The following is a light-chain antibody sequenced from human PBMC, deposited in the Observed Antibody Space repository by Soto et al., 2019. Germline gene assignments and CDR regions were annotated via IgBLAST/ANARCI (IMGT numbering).Light chain of an antibody. CDR3: QQYDSSPIT. CDR2: GAS. J-gene: IGKJ5*01. V-gene: IGKV3-20*01. CDR1: QSVSSNS. Sequence: EIVLTQSPATLSVSPGERATLSCRASQSVSSNSLAWYQQRPGQAPRLLIHGASSRAIGIPDRFSGSGSGTDFTLTISRLEPEDFAVYYCQQYDSSPITFGQGTRLEIK.